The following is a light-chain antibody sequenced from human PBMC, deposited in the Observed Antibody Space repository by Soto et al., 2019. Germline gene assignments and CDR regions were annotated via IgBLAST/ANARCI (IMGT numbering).Light chain of an antibody. J-gene: IGKJ2*01. CDR1: QSITNY. V-gene: IGKV1-39*01. Sequence: DIQMTQSPSSLSASIGDRVTITCRASQSITNYLNWYQQTPGKAPKLLIYAASSLQDEVPARFSGSGSGTDFTLTISSLQPEDFATYYCQQSDSSPTFGQGTKVEIK. CDR3: QQSDSSPT. CDR2: AAS.